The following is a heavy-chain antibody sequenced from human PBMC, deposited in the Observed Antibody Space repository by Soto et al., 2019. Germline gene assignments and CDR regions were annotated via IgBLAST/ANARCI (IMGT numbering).Heavy chain of an antibody. Sequence: GGSLRLSCAASGFTFSSYAMSWVRQSPGKGLEWVSAISGSGGGTYYADSVKGRFTISRDNSKNTLYLQMNSLRAEDTAVYYCAKDHSSSWQYYYYYGMDVWGQGTTVTV. V-gene: IGHV3-23*01. CDR2: ISGSGGGT. CDR1: GFTFSSYA. D-gene: IGHD6-13*01. CDR3: AKDHSSSWQYYYYYGMDV. J-gene: IGHJ6*02.